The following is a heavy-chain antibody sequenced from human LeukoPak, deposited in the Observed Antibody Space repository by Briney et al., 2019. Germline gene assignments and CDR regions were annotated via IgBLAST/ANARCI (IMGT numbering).Heavy chain of an antibody. D-gene: IGHD3-9*01. CDR2: ISDSGGST. CDR3: AKATLVSDILTGYYPHYYYMDV. CDR1: GYIFTNYA. Sequence: GGSLRLSCAASGYIFTNYAMSWVRQAPGKGLEWVSVISDSGGSTYYADAVKGRFTISRDNSKNTLYLQMNSLRAEDTAVYYCAKATLVSDILTGYYPHYYYMDVWGKGTTVTVSS. V-gene: IGHV3-23*01. J-gene: IGHJ6*03.